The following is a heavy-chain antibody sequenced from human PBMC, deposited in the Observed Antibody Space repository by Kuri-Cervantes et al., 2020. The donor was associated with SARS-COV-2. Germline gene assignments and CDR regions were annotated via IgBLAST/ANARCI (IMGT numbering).Heavy chain of an antibody. CDR3: ARDLTGYYYYYMDV. CDR1: GYTFTSYG. J-gene: IGHJ6*03. V-gene: IGHV1-18*01. CDR2: ISAYNGNT. Sequence: ASVKVSCKASGYTFTSYGISWVRQAPGQGLEWMGWISAYNGNTNYAQKLQGRVTMTTDTSTSTAYMELSSLRSEDTAVYYCARDLTGYYYYYMDVWGKGTTVTVSS. D-gene: IGHD7-27*01.